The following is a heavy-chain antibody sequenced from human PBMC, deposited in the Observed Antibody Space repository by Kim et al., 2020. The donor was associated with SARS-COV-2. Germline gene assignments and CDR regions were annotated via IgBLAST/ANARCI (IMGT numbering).Heavy chain of an antibody. D-gene: IGHD1-26*01. V-gene: IGHV5-51*01. Sequence: SPSFQGQVTISADKSISTAYLQWSSLKASDTAMYYCATRVGATILDYFDYWGQGTLVTVSS. J-gene: IGHJ4*02. CDR3: ATRVGATILDYFDY.